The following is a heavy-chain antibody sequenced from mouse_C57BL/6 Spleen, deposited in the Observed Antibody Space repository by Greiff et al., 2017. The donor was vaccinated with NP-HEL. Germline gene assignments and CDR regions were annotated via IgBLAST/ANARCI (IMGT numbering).Heavy chain of an antibody. CDR1: GYTFTSYW. CDR3: ARWIKGYFDY. CDR2: IAPSDSYT. J-gene: IGHJ2*01. D-gene: IGHD1-3*01. Sequence: QVQLQQPGAELVRPGTSVKLSCKASGYTFTSYWMHWVKQRPGQGLEWIGVIAPSDSYTNYTQKFKGKATLTVDTSSSTAYRQLSSLTSEDSAVYYCARWIKGYFDYWGQGTTLTVSS. V-gene: IGHV1-59*01.